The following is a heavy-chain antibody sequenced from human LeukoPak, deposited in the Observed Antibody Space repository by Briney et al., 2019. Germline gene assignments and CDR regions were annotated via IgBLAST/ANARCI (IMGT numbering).Heavy chain of an antibody. Sequence: SETLSLTCTVSGGSISSYYWSWIRQPAGKGLEWIGRIYTSGSTNYNPSLKSRVTMSVDTSKNQFSLKLSSVTAADTAVYYCAREPHYALGIYFDYWGQGTLVTVSS. CDR1: GGSISSYY. D-gene: IGHD7-27*01. CDR2: IYTSGST. J-gene: IGHJ4*02. CDR3: AREPHYALGIYFDY. V-gene: IGHV4-4*07.